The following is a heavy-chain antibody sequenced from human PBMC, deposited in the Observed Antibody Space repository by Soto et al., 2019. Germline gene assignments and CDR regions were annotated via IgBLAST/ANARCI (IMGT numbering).Heavy chain of an antibody. CDR3: AREGSGWYGGVH. Sequence: SETLSLTCTVSGGSISSYYWSWIRQPPGKGLEWIGYIYYSGSTNYNPSLKSRVTISVDTSKNQFSLKLSSVTAADTAVYYCAREGSGWYGGVHWGQGTLVTVSS. D-gene: IGHD6-19*01. CDR2: IYYSGST. CDR1: GGSISSYY. V-gene: IGHV4-59*12. J-gene: IGHJ4*02.